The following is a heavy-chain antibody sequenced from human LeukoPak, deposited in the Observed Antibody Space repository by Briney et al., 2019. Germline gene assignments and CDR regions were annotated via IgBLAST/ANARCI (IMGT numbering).Heavy chain of an antibody. V-gene: IGHV3-23*01. Sequence: PGGSLRLSCAASGFTFSSYAMSWVRQAPRKGLEWVSGISGSGGSTYYADSVKGRFTISRDNSKNTLYLQMNSLRAGDTAVYYCAKAMGATLFDYWGQGTLVTVSS. CDR2: ISGSGGST. CDR1: GFTFSSYA. J-gene: IGHJ4*02. CDR3: AKAMGATLFDY. D-gene: IGHD1-26*01.